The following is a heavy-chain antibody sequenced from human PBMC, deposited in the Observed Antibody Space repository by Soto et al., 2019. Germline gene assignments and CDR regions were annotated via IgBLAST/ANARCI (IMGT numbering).Heavy chain of an antibody. CDR2: INQEGSDK. Sequence: GGSLRLSCVASGFTFSSYWMTWVRQAPGKGLECEANINQEGSDKDYVYSVKGRFTISRDDAKNSLYLQLNSLRAEDTAFYYCARGRHNSAYYHRQDYWGRGTQVTVSS. J-gene: IGHJ4*02. CDR1: GFTFSSYW. CDR3: ARGRHNSAYYHRQDY. D-gene: IGHD3-22*01. V-gene: IGHV3-7*01.